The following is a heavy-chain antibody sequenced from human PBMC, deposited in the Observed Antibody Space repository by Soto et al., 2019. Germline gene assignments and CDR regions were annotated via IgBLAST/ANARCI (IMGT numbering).Heavy chain of an antibody. V-gene: IGHV4-59*11. CDR1: GTSMSGHF. CDR3: ARGVYLSLVRTGWFDP. J-gene: IGHJ5*02. D-gene: IGHD3-10*01. CDR2: GYYSGST. Sequence: QVQLQESGPGLVKASETLSLTCTVSGTSMSGHFWSWMRQPPGKGLEWIGYGYYSGSTLYNPSLKSRVTISLDTSKNHFSLRLKSVTSADTAVYYCARGVYLSLVRTGWFDPWGQGTLVTVSS.